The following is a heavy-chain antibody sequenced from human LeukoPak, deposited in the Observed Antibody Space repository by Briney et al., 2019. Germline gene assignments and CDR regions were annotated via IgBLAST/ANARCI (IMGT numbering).Heavy chain of an antibody. J-gene: IGHJ6*03. V-gene: IGHV4-59*01. CDR1: GGSISSYY. CDR3: ARVSYYGPGTIRPPPYYYYYMDV. CDR2: IYYSGST. D-gene: IGHD3-10*01. Sequence: SETLSLTCTVSGGSISSYYWSWIRQPPGKGLEWIGYIYYSGSTNYNPSLKSRVTISVDTSKNQFSLKLSSVTAADTAVYYCARVSYYGPGTIRPPPYYYYYMDVWGKGTTVTVSS.